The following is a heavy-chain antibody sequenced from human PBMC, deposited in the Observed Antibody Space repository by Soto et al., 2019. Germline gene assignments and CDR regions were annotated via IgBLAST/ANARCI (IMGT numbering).Heavy chain of an antibody. CDR2: IFSNDEK. V-gene: IGHV2-26*01. D-gene: IGHD3-3*01. Sequence: GSGPTLVNPTETLTMTCTVSGFSLSNARMGVSWIRQPPGKALEWLAHIFSNDEKSYSTSLKSRLTISKDTSKSQVVLTMTNMDPVDTATYYCARLLGVPITIFGVVTHYYMDVWGKGTTVTVSS. CDR1: GFSLSNARMG. CDR3: ARLLGVPITIFGVVTHYYMDV. J-gene: IGHJ6*03.